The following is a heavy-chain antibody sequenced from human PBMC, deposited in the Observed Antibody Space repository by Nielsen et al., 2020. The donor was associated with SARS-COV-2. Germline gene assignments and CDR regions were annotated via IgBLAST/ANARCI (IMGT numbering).Heavy chain of an antibody. Sequence: GESLKISCAASGFTFDDYAMHWVRQAPGKGLEWVSAISGSSRYVYYADSLQGRFTISRDNAQKSPFLQMNSLRAEDTAVYYCARIITQCSSTHCYTLGGMDVWGKGTTVTVST. J-gene: IGHJ6*04. CDR2: ISGSSRYV. CDR3: ARIITQCSSTHCYTLGGMDV. CDR1: GFTFDDYA. D-gene: IGHD2-2*02. V-gene: IGHV3-21*01.